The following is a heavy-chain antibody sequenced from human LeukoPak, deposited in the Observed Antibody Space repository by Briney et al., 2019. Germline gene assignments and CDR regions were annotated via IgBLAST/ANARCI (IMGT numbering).Heavy chain of an antibody. J-gene: IGHJ4*02. CDR2: IHYSGDS. V-gene: IGHV4-39*01. CDR1: GDSMSSNTYY. CDR3: ATWSGYYPES. Sequence: SETLSLTCIVSGDSMSSNTYYWGWIRQPPGKGLEWIGTIHYSGDSYYNPSLKSRVTLSIDTSKKQFSLKLLSVTAADTAVYYCATWSGYYPESWGLGTLVIVSS. D-gene: IGHD3-3*01.